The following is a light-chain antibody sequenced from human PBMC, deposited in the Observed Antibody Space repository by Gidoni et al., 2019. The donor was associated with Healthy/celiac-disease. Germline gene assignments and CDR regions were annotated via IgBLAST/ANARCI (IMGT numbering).Light chain of an antibody. Sequence: DIVMTQSPLSLPVTPGEPASISCRSSQSLLHSNGYNYLDWYLQKPGQSPQLLTYLGPNRASGVPDRFSGSGSGTDFTLKISRVEAEDVGVYYCMQALQTPTFGGGTKVEIK. J-gene: IGKJ4*01. CDR2: LGP. CDR1: QSLLHSNGYNY. CDR3: MQALQTPT. V-gene: IGKV2-28*01.